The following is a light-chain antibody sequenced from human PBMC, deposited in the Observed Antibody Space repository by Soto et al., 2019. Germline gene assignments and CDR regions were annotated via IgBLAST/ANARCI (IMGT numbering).Light chain of an antibody. CDR3: QQYGSSPRT. Sequence: EIVLTQSPGTVSLSPGERATLSCRATQSVSTYLAWYQQKPGQAPRLLIYGASSRATGIPDRFSGSGSGTDFTLTISRLEPEDFAVYYCQQYGSSPRTFGGGTKVDIK. J-gene: IGKJ4*01. CDR1: QSVSTY. V-gene: IGKV3-20*01. CDR2: GAS.